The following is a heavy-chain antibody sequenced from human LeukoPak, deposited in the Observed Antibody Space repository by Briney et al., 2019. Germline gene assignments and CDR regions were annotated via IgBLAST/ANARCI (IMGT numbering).Heavy chain of an antibody. V-gene: IGHV4-59*01. CDR2: IYYSGST. Sequence: SETLSLTCTVSGGSISSYYWSWIRQPPGKGLEWIGYIYYSGSTNYNPSLKSRVTISVDMSKNQFSLKLSSVTAADTAVYYCARYSSGFSFGYWGQGTLVTVSS. J-gene: IGHJ4*02. CDR3: ARYSSGFSFGY. D-gene: IGHD2-15*01. CDR1: GGSISSYY.